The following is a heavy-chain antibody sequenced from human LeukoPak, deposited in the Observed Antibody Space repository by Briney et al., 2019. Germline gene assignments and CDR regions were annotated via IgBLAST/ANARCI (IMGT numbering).Heavy chain of an antibody. D-gene: IGHD2-15*01. J-gene: IGHJ4*02. CDR3: AKQVVAAPYYFDY. CDR1: GFTFSSYG. Sequence: VGSLRLSCAGSGFTFSSYGMHWVRQAPGQELEGVAVRSYDGSNKYYADSVKGRFTISRDNSKNTLYLQMNSLRAEDTAVYYCAKQVVAAPYYFDYWGQGTLVTVSS. V-gene: IGHV3-30*18. CDR2: RSYDGSNK.